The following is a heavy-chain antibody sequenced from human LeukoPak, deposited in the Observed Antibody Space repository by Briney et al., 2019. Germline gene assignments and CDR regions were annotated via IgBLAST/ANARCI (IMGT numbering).Heavy chain of an antibody. CDR2: IYYSGST. D-gene: IGHD2-2*01. V-gene: IGHV4-39*07. CDR3: ARDSGKYCSSTSCPWDY. Sequence: SETLFLTCTVSGGSISSSSYYWGWIRQPPGKGLEWIGSIYYSGSTYYNPSLKSRVTISVDTSKNQFSLKLSSVTAADTAVYYCARDSGKYCSSTSCPWDYWGQGTLVTVSS. CDR1: GGSISSSSYY. J-gene: IGHJ4*02.